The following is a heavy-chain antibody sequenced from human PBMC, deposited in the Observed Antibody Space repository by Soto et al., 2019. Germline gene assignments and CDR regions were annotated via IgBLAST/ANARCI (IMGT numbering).Heavy chain of an antibody. V-gene: IGHV3-23*01. CDR3: AKDPMIVVVIHTPNYFDY. CDR1: GFTFSSYA. Sequence: PGGSPRLACAASGFTFSSYAMSWVRQAPGKGLEWVSAISGSGGSTYYADSVKGRFTISRDNSKNTLYLQMNSLRAEDTAVYYCAKDPMIVVVIHTPNYFDYRGQGTLVTVSS. D-gene: IGHD3-22*01. J-gene: IGHJ4*02. CDR2: ISGSGGST.